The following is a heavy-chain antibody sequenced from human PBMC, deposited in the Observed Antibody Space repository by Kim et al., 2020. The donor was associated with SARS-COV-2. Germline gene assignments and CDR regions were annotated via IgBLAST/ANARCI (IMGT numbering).Heavy chain of an antibody. J-gene: IGHJ6*01. D-gene: IGHD3-10*01. CDR2: IYYSGST. CDR3: ARGFGSGSLYGMDV. Sequence: SETLSLTCAVSGGSISSGGYSWSWIRQPPGKGLEWIGYIYYSGSTYYNPSLKSRVTISVDRSKNQFSLKLSSVTAADTAVYYCARGFGSGSLYGMDVWG. CDR1: GGSISSGGYS. V-gene: IGHV4-30-2*01.